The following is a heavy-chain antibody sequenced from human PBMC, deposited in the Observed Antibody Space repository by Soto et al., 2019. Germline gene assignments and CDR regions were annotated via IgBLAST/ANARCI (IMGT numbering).Heavy chain of an antibody. J-gene: IGHJ4*02. CDR2: ISYDGSNK. CDR3: AKDTYYHDTSGYYVFDY. V-gene: IGHV3-30*18. D-gene: IGHD3-22*01. CDR1: GFTFSSYG. Sequence: QVQLVESGGGVVQPGRSLRLSCAASGFTFSSYGMHWVRQAPGKGLEWVAGISYDGSNKYIADSVKGRLTISRDNSKNTLYLQMDSLRAEDTAVFYCAKDTYYHDTSGYYVFDYWGQGTLVTVSS.